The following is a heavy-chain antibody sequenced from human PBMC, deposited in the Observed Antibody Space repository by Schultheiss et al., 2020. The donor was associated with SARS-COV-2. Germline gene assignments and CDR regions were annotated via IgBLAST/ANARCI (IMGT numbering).Heavy chain of an antibody. CDR1: GGSISSGGYY. V-gene: IGHV4-31*03. CDR2: IYYSGST. Sequence: SETLSLSCTVSGGSISSGGYYWSWIRQHPGKGLEWIGYIYYSGSTYYNPSLKSRVTISVDTSKNQFSLKLSSVTAADTAVYYCAREVEPNAFDIWGQGTMVTVSS. D-gene: IGHD1-1*01. CDR3: AREVEPNAFDI. J-gene: IGHJ3*02.